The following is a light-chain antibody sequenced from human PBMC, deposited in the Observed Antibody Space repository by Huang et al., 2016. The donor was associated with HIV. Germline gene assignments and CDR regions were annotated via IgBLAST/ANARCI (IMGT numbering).Light chain of an antibody. CDR2: DAS. CDR1: QSVINY. J-gene: IGKJ5*01. Sequence: DIVLTQSPATLSLSPGERATLSCRARQSVINYLAWYQQKPGQAPRLLIYDASSRATGTPARFSGTGSGTDFTLTISSLEPEDFAVYYCQQRYRWPPITFGQGTRLEIK. V-gene: IGKV3-11*01. CDR3: QQRYRWPPIT.